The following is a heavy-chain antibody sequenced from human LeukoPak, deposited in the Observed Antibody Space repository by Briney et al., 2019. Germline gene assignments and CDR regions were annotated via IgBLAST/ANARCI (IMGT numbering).Heavy chain of an antibody. Sequence: ASVKVSCKASGYTFTSYYMHWVRQAPGQGLEWMGIINPSGGSTSYAQKFQGRVTMTRDTSTSTVYMELSSLRSEDTAVYYCAREVGYSGYDYYYYMDVWGKGTTVTISS. CDR1: GYTFTSYY. CDR2: INPSGGST. V-gene: IGHV1-46*01. D-gene: IGHD5-12*01. J-gene: IGHJ6*03. CDR3: AREVGYSGYDYYYYMDV.